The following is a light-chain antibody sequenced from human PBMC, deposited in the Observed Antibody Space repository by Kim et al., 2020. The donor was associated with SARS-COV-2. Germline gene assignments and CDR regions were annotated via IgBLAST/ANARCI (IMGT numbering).Light chain of an antibody. CDR1: QSISIS. CDR2: KAS. Sequence: ASVGDKVTIPCRARQSISISLAWYQQKPGRAPNLLIYKASTLESGVPSRFSGGGSGTNFTLTIGSLQPDDFATYYCQHYDSYSATFGQGTKVEIK. CDR3: QHYDSYSAT. V-gene: IGKV1-5*03. J-gene: IGKJ1*01.